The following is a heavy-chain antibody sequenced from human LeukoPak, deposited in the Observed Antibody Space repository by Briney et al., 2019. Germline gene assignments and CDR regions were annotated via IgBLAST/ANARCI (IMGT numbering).Heavy chain of an antibody. Sequence: PGRSLRLSFTAYQFMFSTYGMHWVRQAPSKGLEWVAVISYEGGNKYYAESVKGRLTISRDNSKNTVYLQMNSLRAEDTAVYYCARIQVDTAMTDGAFDIWGQGTMVTVSS. CDR1: QFMFSTYG. V-gene: IGHV3-30*06. CDR2: ISYEGGNK. J-gene: IGHJ3*02. CDR3: ARIQVDTAMTDGAFDI. D-gene: IGHD5-18*01.